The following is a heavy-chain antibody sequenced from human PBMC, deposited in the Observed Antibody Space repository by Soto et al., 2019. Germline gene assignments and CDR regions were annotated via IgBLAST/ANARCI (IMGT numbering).Heavy chain of an antibody. Sequence: QITLKESGPTLVQPTQTLTLTCTFSGFSLTDTGATVCWNRQAPGKGLEWLALIYWYDDKRYNPSLKNRLTIAKDTSRNQVILTLSNVGPVDTATYYCAHSHFEILPGPFDSWGPGTLVTVSS. D-gene: IGHD3-9*01. V-gene: IGHV2-5*01. CDR1: GFSLTDTGAT. CDR2: IYWYDDK. J-gene: IGHJ5*01. CDR3: AHSHFEILPGPFDS.